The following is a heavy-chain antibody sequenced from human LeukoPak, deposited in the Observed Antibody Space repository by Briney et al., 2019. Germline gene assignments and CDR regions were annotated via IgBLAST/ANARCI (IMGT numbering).Heavy chain of an antibody. D-gene: IGHD4-17*01. J-gene: IGHJ4*02. CDR1: GFTFSGSA. CDR3: TRLKDPYDYGDYVFDY. V-gene: IGHV3-73*01. Sequence: GGSLRLSCVASGFTFSGSAIHWVRQAAGKGLEWVGRIKSKTENYATAYAASVKGRFAVSRDDLKNTAYLQMNSLKAEDTAVYYCTRLKDPYDYGDYVFDYWGQGTLVTVSS. CDR2: IKSKTENYAT.